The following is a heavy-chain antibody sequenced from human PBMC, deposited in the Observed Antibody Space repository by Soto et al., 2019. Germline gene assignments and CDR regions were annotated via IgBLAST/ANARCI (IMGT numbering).Heavy chain of an antibody. CDR3: ARDRRPSGSYYWDY. D-gene: IGHD1-26*01. CDR1: GFTFDDYG. J-gene: IGHJ4*02. Sequence: GGSLRLSCSASGFTFDDYGMSWVRQAPGKGLEWVSGINWNGGSTGYADSVKGRFTISRDNAKNSLYLQMNSLRAEDTALYYCARDRRPSGSYYWDYWGQGTLVTVSS. V-gene: IGHV3-20*04. CDR2: INWNGGST.